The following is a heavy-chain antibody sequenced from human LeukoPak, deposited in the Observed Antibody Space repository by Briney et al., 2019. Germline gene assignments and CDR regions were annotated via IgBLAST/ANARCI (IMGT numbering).Heavy chain of an antibody. CDR2: IYYLETDT. J-gene: IGHJ3*01. CDR1: GGSITNYY. D-gene: IGHD1-14*01. CDR3: ARQPAGTATFDV. V-gene: IGHV4-59*08. Sequence: SETLSLTCTVSGGSITNYYWSWIRQSPEKGLEWIGYIYYLETDTNYNPSLKSRVVTSVDTSKDDFSLRLSSVTAADSGVYYCARQPAGTATFDVWGQGAMVTVSS.